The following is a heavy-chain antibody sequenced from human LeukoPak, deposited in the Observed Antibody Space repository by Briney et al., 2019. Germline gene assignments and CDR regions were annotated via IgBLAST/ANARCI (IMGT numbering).Heavy chain of an antibody. D-gene: IGHD3-16*01. J-gene: IGHJ4*02. Sequence: IYAGGTTFYADSVKGRFTISRDNSKNTLYLQMNSLRADDTAVYYCAREVRGDYFDFWGQGTLVTVSS. V-gene: IGHV3-53*01. CDR3: AREVRGDYFDF. CDR2: IYAGGTT.